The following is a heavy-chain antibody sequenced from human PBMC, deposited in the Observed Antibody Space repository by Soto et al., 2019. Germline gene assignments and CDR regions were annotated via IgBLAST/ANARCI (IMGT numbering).Heavy chain of an antibody. Sequence: PGGSLRLSCATSGISVSEKRVSWVRQPPGKGLEWVSVIHSGGSTHYADSVKGRFTISRDNSKNTVYLQMNSLRVEDTALYFCAAIDFFDYWGQGTLVTVSS. CDR1: GISVSEKR. J-gene: IGHJ4*02. CDR2: IHSGGST. V-gene: IGHV3-53*05. CDR3: AAIDFFDY.